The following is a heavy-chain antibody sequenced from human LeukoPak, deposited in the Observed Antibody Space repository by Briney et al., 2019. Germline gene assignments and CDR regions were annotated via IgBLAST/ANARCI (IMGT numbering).Heavy chain of an antibody. Sequence: GGSLRLSCAASGFTFSSYAMSWVRQAPGKGLEWVSTISGSGSTSYADSVKGRFTISRDNAKNSLYLQMNSLRAEDTAVYYCAGDGGYSSSWYSNFDYWGQGTLVTVSS. CDR2: ISGSGST. CDR3: AGDGGYSSSWYSNFDY. J-gene: IGHJ4*02. V-gene: IGHV3-23*01. CDR1: GFTFSSYA. D-gene: IGHD6-13*01.